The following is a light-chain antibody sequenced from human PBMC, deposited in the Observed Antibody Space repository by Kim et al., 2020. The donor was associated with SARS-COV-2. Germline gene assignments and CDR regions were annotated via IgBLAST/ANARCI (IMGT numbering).Light chain of an antibody. CDR2: GKN. CDR1: SLRNDY. V-gene: IGLV3-19*01. Sequence: LGQTVRITCQGDSLRNDYASWYQQKPGQAHVLVIYGKNNRPSGIPDRFSGYSSGNTASLTITGAQAEDEAEYYCNSRDSSGNHLWVFGGGTKLTVL. J-gene: IGLJ3*02. CDR3: NSRDSSGNHLWV.